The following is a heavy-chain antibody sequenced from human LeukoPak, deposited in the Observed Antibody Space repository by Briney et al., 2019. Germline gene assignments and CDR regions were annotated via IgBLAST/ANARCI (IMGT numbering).Heavy chain of an antibody. CDR3: ARSQGSRLRPNPNWYFDL. J-gene: IGHJ2*01. CDR1: GFTFSSYS. D-gene: IGHD4-17*01. V-gene: IGHV3-21*01. CDR2: ISSSSSYI. Sequence: PGRSLRLSCAASGFTFSSYSMNWVRQAPGKGLEWVSSISSSSSYIYYADSVKGRFTISRDNAKNSLYLQMNSLRAEDTAVYYCARSQGSRLRPNPNWYFDLWGRGTLVTVSS.